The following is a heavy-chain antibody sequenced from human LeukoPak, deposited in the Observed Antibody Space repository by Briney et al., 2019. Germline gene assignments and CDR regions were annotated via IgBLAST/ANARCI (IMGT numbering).Heavy chain of an antibody. Sequence: PGGSLRLSCAVSGFSVSNNYMSWVRQAPGKGLEWVSVIYSGGSTYYADSVKGRFTISRDNSKNTLYLQMNSLRAEDTAVYYCAKDSVAYCGGDCYSLFDYWGQGTLVTVSS. D-gene: IGHD2-21*01. J-gene: IGHJ4*02. CDR3: AKDSVAYCGGDCYSLFDY. CDR2: IYSGGST. CDR1: GFSVSNNY. V-gene: IGHV3-53*05.